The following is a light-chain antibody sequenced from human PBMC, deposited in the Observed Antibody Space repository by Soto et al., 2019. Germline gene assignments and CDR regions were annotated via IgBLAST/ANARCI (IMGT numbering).Light chain of an antibody. CDR2: DAS. CDR3: QQYHSYYPWT. J-gene: IGKJ1*01. V-gene: IGKV1D-8*03. CDR1: QGISSY. Sequence: VIWMTQSPSLLSASTGDRVTISCWISQGISSYLAWYQQKPGKAPKLLIYDASSLESGVPSTFSGSGSGTDFSLTITSLQPDDSATYYCQQYHSYYPWTFGQGTKVDIK.